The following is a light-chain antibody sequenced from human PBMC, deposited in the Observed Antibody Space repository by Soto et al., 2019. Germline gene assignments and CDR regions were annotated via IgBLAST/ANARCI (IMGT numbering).Light chain of an antibody. CDR2: DIT. Sequence: QSVLTQPASVSGSPGQSITISCTGTSSDVGYYNYVSWYQQRPGKAPKLMIYDITTRPSGVSYRLSGSKSGNTASLTISGLQAEDEADYYCTSYTSSNTYVFGTGTKVTVL. CDR1: SSDVGYYNY. CDR3: TSYTSSNTYV. J-gene: IGLJ1*01. V-gene: IGLV2-14*01.